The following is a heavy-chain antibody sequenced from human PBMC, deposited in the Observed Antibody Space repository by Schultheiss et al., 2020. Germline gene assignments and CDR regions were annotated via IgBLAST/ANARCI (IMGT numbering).Heavy chain of an antibody. CDR3: ARGVCLEDIAAAGNDWFDP. D-gene: IGHD6-13*01. CDR2: INHSGST. V-gene: IGHV4-34*01. CDR1: GGSFSGYY. Sequence: SETLSLTCAVYGGSFSGYYWSWIRQPPGKGLEWIGEINHSGSTNYNPSLKSRVTISVDTSKNQFSLKLSSVTAADTAVYYCARGVCLEDIAAAGNDWFDPWGQGTLVTVSS. J-gene: IGHJ5*02.